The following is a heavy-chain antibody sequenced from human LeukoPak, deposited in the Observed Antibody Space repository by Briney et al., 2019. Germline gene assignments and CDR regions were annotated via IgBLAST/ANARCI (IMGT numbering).Heavy chain of an antibody. J-gene: IGHJ4*02. V-gene: IGHV3-23*01. Sequence: GGSLRLSCAASGFTFSSYSMNWVRQAPGKGLEWVSIISASGSNTIYADSVKGRFTISRDNSKNTLYLQMNSLRAEDTAVYYCAKGASGSHYYSFDYWGQGTLVTVSS. D-gene: IGHD1-26*01. CDR2: ISASGSNT. CDR3: AKGASGSHYYSFDY. CDR1: GFTFSSYS.